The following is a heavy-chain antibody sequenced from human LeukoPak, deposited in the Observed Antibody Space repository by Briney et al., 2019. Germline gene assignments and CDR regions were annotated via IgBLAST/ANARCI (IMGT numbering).Heavy chain of an antibody. Sequence: GGSLRLSCAASGFTFSSYSMNWVRQAPGKRLEWVSSISSSSSYIYYADSVKGRFTISRDNAKNSLYLQMNSLRAEDTAVYYCARDTPPITMRGADWFDPWGQGTLVTVSS. CDR1: GFTFSSYS. CDR3: ARDTPPITMRGADWFDP. CDR2: ISSSSSYI. D-gene: IGHD3-22*01. V-gene: IGHV3-21*01. J-gene: IGHJ5*02.